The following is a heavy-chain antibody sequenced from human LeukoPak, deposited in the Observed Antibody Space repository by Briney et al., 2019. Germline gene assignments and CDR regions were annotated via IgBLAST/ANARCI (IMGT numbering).Heavy chain of an antibody. D-gene: IGHD2-15*01. CDR2: INPNTGGA. CDR1: GYTFSNYY. Sequence: ASVKVSCKPSGYTFSNYYIHWLRQAPGQGLEWMGRINPNTGGANYAQNFQGRVTMTRDTSTSTAYMDLSRLTSDDTAIYYCAITYSNNAFDVWGQGTVVTVSS. CDR3: AITYSNNAFDV. V-gene: IGHV1-2*06. J-gene: IGHJ3*01.